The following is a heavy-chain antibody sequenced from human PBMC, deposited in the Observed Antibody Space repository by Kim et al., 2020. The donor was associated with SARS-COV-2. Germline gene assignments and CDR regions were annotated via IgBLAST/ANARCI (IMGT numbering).Heavy chain of an antibody. CDR3: ARHGGGTMIVVVSHFDY. CDR2: IYYSGST. J-gene: IGHJ4*02. Sequence: SETLSLTYTVSGGSISSSSYYWGWIRQPPGKGLEWIGSIYYSGSTYYNPSLKSRVTISVDTSKNQFSLKLSSVTAADTAVYYCARHGGGTMIVVVSHFDYWGQGTLVTVSS. V-gene: IGHV4-39*01. D-gene: IGHD3-22*01. CDR1: GGSISSSSYY.